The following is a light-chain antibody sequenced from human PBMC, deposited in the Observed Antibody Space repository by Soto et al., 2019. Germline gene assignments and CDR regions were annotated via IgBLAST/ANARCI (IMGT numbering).Light chain of an antibody. J-gene: IGKJ1*01. CDR3: QERAGWPPWT. CDR2: DAS. V-gene: IGKV3-11*01. Sequence: EIVLTQSPATLSLSPGERATLSCRASQSISLSLAWYQQKPGQAPRLLIYDASERASAVQARFSGSGSGTDFALTISSLEPEDFAVYYCQERAGWPPWTFGQGTKVDIK. CDR1: QSISLS.